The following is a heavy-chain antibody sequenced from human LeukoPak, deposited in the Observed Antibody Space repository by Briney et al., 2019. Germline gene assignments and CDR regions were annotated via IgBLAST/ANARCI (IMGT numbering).Heavy chain of an antibody. CDR1: GFTFSSYA. D-gene: IGHD6-13*01. Sequence: GRSLRLSCAASGFTFSSYAMRWVRQAPGEGLEWVAVISYDGSNKYYADSVKGRFTISRDNSKNTLYLQMNSLRAEDTAVYYCARVRAATQSFDYWGQGTLVTVSS. J-gene: IGHJ4*02. CDR2: ISYDGSNK. CDR3: ARVRAATQSFDY. V-gene: IGHV3-30*01.